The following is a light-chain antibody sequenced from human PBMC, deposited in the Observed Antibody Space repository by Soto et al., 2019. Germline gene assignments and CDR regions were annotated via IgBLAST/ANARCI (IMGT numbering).Light chain of an antibody. J-gene: IGKJ2*01. CDR3: QQYNNWPYT. V-gene: IGKV3-15*01. Sequence: EIVLTQSPGTLSLSPGERATLYCRASQSVGSNYLAWYQQKPGQAPRVLIYGASSRATGIPARFSGSGSGTEFTLTISSLQSEDFAVYYCQQYNNWPYTFGQGTKVDIK. CDR2: GAS. CDR1: QSVGSN.